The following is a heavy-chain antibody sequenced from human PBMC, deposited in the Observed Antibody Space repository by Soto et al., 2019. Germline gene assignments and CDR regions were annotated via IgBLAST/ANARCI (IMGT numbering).Heavy chain of an antibody. J-gene: IGHJ6*02. V-gene: IGHV3-33*01. CDR3: ARERGVGYNRAPLNYGMDV. Sequence: PGGSLRLSCAASGFTFSSYGMHWVRQAPGKGLEWAAVVWYDGSKKHYADSVKGRFTISRDDSKNTLYVQMNSLRAEDTALYYCARERGVGYNRAPLNYGMDVWGQGTTVTVSS. CDR1: GFTFSSYG. CDR2: VWYDGSKK. D-gene: IGHD6-25*01.